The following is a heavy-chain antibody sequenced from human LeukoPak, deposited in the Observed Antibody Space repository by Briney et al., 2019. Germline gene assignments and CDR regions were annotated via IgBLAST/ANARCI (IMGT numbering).Heavy chain of an antibody. V-gene: IGHV3-43*01. CDR2: ISWDGGST. CDR1: GFTFSTRT. Sequence: GGSLRLSCAASGFTFSTRTMNWVRQAPGKGLEWVSLISWDGGSTYYADSVKGRFTISRDNSKNSLYLQMNSLRTEDTALYYCAKAGREYYYYMDVWGKGTTVTVSS. CDR3: AKAGREYYYYMDV. D-gene: IGHD1-1*01. J-gene: IGHJ6*03.